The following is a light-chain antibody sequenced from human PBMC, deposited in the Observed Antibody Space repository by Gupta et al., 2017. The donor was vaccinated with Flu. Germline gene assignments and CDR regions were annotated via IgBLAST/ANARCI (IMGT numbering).Light chain of an antibody. CDR3: QQSFRTPWT. J-gene: IGKJ1*01. CDR1: QIINSY. V-gene: IGKV1-39*01. Sequence: DIQMTQSPPSLSASVGDRVTITCRASQIINSYLNWYQQKPGKAPKLLIFATSSLQSGVPSRFSGSESGTEFTLTITSLQPEDFATYYCQQSFRTPWTFGQGTKVEIK. CDR2: ATS.